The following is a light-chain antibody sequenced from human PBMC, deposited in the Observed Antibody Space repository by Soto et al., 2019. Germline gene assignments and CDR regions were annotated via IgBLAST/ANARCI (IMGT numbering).Light chain of an antibody. Sequence: QSVLTQPPSASGTPGQRVSFSCSGSTSNIGSNTENWYQQLPGTAPKILIYSNSQRPSGVPERFSGSKSGTSASLAISGLQSEDEAGYYCSTWDDSLNGWVFGGGTKLTVL. J-gene: IGLJ3*02. CDR3: STWDDSLNGWV. CDR1: TSNIGSNT. CDR2: SNS. V-gene: IGLV1-44*01.